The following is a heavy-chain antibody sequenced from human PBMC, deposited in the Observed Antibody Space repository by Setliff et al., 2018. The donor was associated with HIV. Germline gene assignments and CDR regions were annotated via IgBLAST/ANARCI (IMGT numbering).Heavy chain of an antibody. CDR2: GYYSGTT. V-gene: IGHV4-59*08. J-gene: IGHJ4*02. CDR1: GRSLSIYF. CDR3: ARSSRGSLRDLDY. Sequence: SETLSLTCAVYGRSLSIYFWTWIRQSPGKGLEWIGFGYYSGTTYYNPSLKSRVSISVDASKNQFSLRLNSVTVADTAVYFCARSSRGSLRDLDYWGPGTLVTVSS. D-gene: IGHD2-21*02.